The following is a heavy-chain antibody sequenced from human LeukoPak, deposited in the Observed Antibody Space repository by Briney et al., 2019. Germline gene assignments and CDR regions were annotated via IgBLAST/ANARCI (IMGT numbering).Heavy chain of an antibody. D-gene: IGHD6-19*01. V-gene: IGHV3-30*02. CDR2: IRYDGSNK. J-gene: IGHJ4*02. CDR3: AKGPGGYSSGWYFDY. Sequence: QPGGSLRLSCAASGFTFSSYGMHWVRQAPGKGLEGVAFIRYDGSNKYYADSVKGRFTISRDNSKNTLYLQMNSLRAEDTAVYYCAKGPGGYSSGWYFDYWGQGTLVTVSS. CDR1: GFTFSSYG.